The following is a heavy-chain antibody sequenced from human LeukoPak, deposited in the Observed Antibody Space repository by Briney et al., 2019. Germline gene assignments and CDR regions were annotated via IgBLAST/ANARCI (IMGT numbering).Heavy chain of an antibody. CDR1: GYTFTSYD. Sequence: EASVKVSCKASGYTFTSYDINWVRQATGQGLEWMGWMNPNSGNTGYAQKFQGRVTMTRNTSISTAYMELSSLRSEDTAVYYCAGVGRARNWFDPWGQGTLVTVSS. V-gene: IGHV1-8*01. CDR2: MNPNSGNT. J-gene: IGHJ5*02. D-gene: IGHD1-26*01. CDR3: AGVGRARNWFDP.